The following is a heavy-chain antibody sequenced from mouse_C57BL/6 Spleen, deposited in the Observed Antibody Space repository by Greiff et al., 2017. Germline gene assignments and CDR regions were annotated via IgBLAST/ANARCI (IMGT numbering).Heavy chain of an antibody. Sequence: VQLKESGGDLVKPGGSLKLSCAASGFTFSSYGMSWVRQTPDKRLEWVATISSGGSYTSYPDSVKGRFTISRDNAKNTLYLQMSSLKSEDTAMYYCARHTWLLLYFDYWGQGTTLTVSS. CDR2: ISSGGSYT. CDR3: ARHTWLLLYFDY. V-gene: IGHV5-6*01. D-gene: IGHD2-3*01. J-gene: IGHJ2*01. CDR1: GFTFSSYG.